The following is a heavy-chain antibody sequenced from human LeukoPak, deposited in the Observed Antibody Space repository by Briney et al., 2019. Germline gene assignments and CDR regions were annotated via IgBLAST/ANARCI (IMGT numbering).Heavy chain of an antibody. J-gene: IGHJ2*01. CDR3: ARFGSNYYDSSGYYLYWYFDL. D-gene: IGHD3-22*01. Sequence: PSETLSLTCTVSGGSISSYYWSWIRQPPGKGLEWIGYIYYSGSTNYNPSLKSRVTISVDTSKSQFSLKLSSATAADTAVYYCARFGSNYYDSSGYYLYWYFDLWGRGTLVTVSS. CDR1: GGSISSYY. CDR2: IYYSGST. V-gene: IGHV4-59*08.